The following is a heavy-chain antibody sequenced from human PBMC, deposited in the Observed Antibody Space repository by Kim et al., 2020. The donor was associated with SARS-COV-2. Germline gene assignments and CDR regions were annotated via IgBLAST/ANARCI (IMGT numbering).Heavy chain of an antibody. Sequence: GGSLRLSCAASGFTFSSYEMNWVRQAPGKGLEWVSYISSSGSTIYYADSVKGRFTISRDNAKNSLYLQMNSLRAEDTAVYYCASPSRAPYGSGSYLSISPGNGMDVWGQGTTVTVSS. J-gene: IGHJ6*02. V-gene: IGHV3-48*03. CDR3: ASPSRAPYGSGSYLSISPGNGMDV. CDR2: ISSSGSTI. CDR1: GFTFSSYE. D-gene: IGHD3-10*01.